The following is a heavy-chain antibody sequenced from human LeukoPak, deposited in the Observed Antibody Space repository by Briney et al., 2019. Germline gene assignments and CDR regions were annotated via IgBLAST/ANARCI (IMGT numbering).Heavy chain of an antibody. D-gene: IGHD3-22*01. Sequence: GRSLRLSCVGSGFSLNEYGIHWVRQPPGKGLEWVAVVSYDGGHKYYADSVKGRFTISRDTSSDTVSLQMNSLRVEDTAVYYCARDRINMMVLGHDSGLDFWGQGTLVTVSS. V-gene: IGHV3-30*03. J-gene: IGHJ4*02. CDR1: GFSLNEYG. CDR3: ARDRINMMVLGHDSGLDF. CDR2: VSYDGGHK.